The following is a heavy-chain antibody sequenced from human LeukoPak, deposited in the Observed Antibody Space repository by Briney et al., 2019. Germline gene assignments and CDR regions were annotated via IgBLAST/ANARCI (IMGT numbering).Heavy chain of an antibody. CDR3: ARGSMYSGSYYDWFDP. CDR2: INPSGGST. D-gene: IGHD1-26*01. Sequence: GASVKVSCKASGYTFTSYYMHWVRQAPGQGLEWMGIINPSGGSTSYAQKFQGRVTMTRDTSTSTVYMELSSLRSEDTAVYYCARGSMYSGSYYDWFDPWGQGTLVTVSS. V-gene: IGHV1-46*01. J-gene: IGHJ5*02. CDR1: GYTFTSYY.